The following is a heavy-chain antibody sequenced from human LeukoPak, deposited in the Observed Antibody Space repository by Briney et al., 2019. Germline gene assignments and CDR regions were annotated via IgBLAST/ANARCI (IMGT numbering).Heavy chain of an antibody. V-gene: IGHV3-23*01. CDR2: ISASGSST. CDR3: AKDPLESYDSGNYGDS. D-gene: IGHD3-10*01. J-gene: IGHJ5*01. CDR1: GFTFYNYA. Sequence: GGSLRLPCAASGFTFYNYAMSWVRQAPGKGLEWVSAISASGSSTYYADSVKGRFTISRDNSKNTLYLQMNSLRDEDTAVYYCAKDPLESYDSGNYGDSWGQGTLVTVSS.